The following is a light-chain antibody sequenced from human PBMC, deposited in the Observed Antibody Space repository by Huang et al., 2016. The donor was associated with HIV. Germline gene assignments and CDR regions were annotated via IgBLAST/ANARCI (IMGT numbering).Light chain of an antibody. CDR1: QTVLYSSNNKNY. V-gene: IGKV4-1*01. CDR3: QQYYSNPWG. CDR2: WAS. Sequence: DIVMTQSPDSLAVSLGERATINCKSSQTVLYSSNNKNYLAWYQQKPGQPPKLLIYWASTRESGVPDRFSGSGSGTDFTLTISSLQAEDVAVYYCQQYYSNPWGFGQGTKVEIK. J-gene: IGKJ1*01.